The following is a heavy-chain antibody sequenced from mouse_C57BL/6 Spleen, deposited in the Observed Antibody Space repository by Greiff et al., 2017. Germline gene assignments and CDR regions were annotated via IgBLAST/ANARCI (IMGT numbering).Heavy chain of an antibody. Sequence: QVQLQQPGAELVKPGASVKLSCKASGYTFTSYWMHWVKQRPGQGLEWIGMIHPNSGSTNYNEKFKSKATLTVDKSSSTAYMQLSSLTSEDSAVYYCAKRDYGSSYDYCDYWGQGTTLTVSS. D-gene: IGHD1-1*01. CDR1: GYTFTSYW. J-gene: IGHJ2*01. V-gene: IGHV1-64*01. CDR3: AKRDYGSSYDYCDY. CDR2: IHPNSGST.